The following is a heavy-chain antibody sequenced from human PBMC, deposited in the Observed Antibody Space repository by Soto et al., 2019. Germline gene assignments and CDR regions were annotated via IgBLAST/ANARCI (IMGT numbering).Heavy chain of an antibody. J-gene: IGHJ6*02. CDR2: IRGFSPYT. Sequence: PGGSLRLSCISSGFTFRTYTMNWVRQAPGKGLEWVSGIRGFSPYTFYAESVKGRFTISRDNAKNSLYLQMNSLRAEDTAVYYCARDRGYDAHDYYYNAMDVWGQGTTV. CDR1: GFTFRTYT. D-gene: IGHD3-10*01. CDR3: ARDRGYDAHDYYYNAMDV. V-gene: IGHV3-21*01.